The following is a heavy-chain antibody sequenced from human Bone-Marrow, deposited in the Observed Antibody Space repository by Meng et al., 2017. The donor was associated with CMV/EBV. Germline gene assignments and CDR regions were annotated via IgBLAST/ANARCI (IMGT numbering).Heavy chain of an antibody. V-gene: IGHV4-31*02. Sequence: VSGGSISSGGYSWSWIRQHPGKGLEWIGYIYYSGSTYYNPSLKSRVTISVDTSKNQFSLKLSSVTAADTAVYYCARGWELLRSVWFDPWGQEPWSPSPQ. CDR1: GGSISSGGYS. CDR3: ARGWELLRSVWFDP. J-gene: IGHJ5*02. D-gene: IGHD1-26*01. CDR2: IYYSGST.